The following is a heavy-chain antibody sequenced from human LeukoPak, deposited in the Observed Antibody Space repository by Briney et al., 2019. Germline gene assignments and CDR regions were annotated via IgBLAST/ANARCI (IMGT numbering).Heavy chain of an antibody. CDR2: ISGSGGST. J-gene: IGHJ4*02. V-gene: IGHV3-23*01. D-gene: IGHD1-26*01. Sequence: GGCLRLSCAASGFTFSSYAMSWVRQAPGKGPEWVSAISGSGGSTYYADSVKGRFTISRDNSKNTLYLQMNSLRAEDTAVYYCAKDEVGATGLFHYWGQGTLVTVSS. CDR1: GFTFSSYA. CDR3: AKDEVGATGLFHY.